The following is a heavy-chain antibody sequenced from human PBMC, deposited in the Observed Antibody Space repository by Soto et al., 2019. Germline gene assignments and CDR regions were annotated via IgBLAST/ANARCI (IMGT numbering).Heavy chain of an antibody. CDR1: GDSINNSHW. Sequence: QVQLQESGPGLVQPSGTLSLTCAVSGDSINNSHWWSWVRQIPGKGLEWIGETYHSGTTNYNPSPKTRVTTAIEKSKNQFSLKMNSVTAADTAVYYCAREVNSSPARGPICFDPWGQGTLGTVSS. V-gene: IGHV4-4*02. J-gene: IGHJ5*02. CDR2: TYHSGTT. CDR3: AREVNSSPARGPICFDP. D-gene: IGHD6-13*01.